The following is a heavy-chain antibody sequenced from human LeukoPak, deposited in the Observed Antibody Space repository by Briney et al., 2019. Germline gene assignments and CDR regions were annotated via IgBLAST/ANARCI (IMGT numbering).Heavy chain of an antibody. V-gene: IGHV3-53*01. CDR2: IYSGGST. J-gene: IGHJ4*02. CDR3: ARELQWLGFDY. Sequence: PGGSLRLSCAASGFTVSSNYMSWVRQAPGKGLEWVSVIYSGGSTYYADSVKGRFTISRDNSKNTLYLQMNSLRAEDTAVYYCARELQWLGFDYWGQGTLVTVSS. CDR1: GFTVSSNY. D-gene: IGHD6-19*01.